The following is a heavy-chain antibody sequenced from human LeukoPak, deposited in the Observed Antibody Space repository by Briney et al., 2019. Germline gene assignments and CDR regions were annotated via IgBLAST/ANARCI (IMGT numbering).Heavy chain of an antibody. Sequence: GGSLRLSCAASRFTFSIFAMNWVRQAPGKGLEWVSSISSSSYIYYADSVKGRFTISRDNAKNSLYLQMNSLRAEDTAVYYCARDRYSYASPYPMDVWGKGTTVTVSS. D-gene: IGHD5-18*01. CDR3: ARDRYSYASPYPMDV. J-gene: IGHJ6*03. V-gene: IGHV3-21*01. CDR2: ISSSSYI. CDR1: RFTFSIFA.